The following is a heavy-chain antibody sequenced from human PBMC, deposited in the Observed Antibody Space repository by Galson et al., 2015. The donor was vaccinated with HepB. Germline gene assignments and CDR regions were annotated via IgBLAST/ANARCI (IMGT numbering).Heavy chain of an antibody. CDR1: GYTFTGYY. D-gene: IGHD2-15*01. V-gene: IGHV1-2*04. Sequence: SVKVSCKASGYTFTGYYMHWVRQAPGQGLEWMGWINPNSGGTNYAQKFQGWVTMTRDTSISTAYMELSRLRSDDTAVYYCATSGEGYGGVYYGMDVWGQGTTVTVSS. J-gene: IGHJ6*02. CDR2: INPNSGGT. CDR3: ATSGEGYGGVYYGMDV.